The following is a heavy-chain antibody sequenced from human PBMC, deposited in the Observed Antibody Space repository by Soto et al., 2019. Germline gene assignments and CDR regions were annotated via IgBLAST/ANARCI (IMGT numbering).Heavy chain of an antibody. CDR2: IWYDGSNK. V-gene: IGHV3-33*01. D-gene: IGHD2-21*02. CDR3: ARDRASIVFGTAIGY. Sequence: QVQLVESGGGVVQPGRSLRLSCAASGFTFSSYGMHWVRQAPGKGLEWVAVIWYDGSNKYYADSVKGRFTISRDNSKKTLYLQMTRLCTEDRAVYDRARDRASIVFGTAIGYWGQGTLVTVSS. J-gene: IGHJ4*02. CDR1: GFTFSSYG.